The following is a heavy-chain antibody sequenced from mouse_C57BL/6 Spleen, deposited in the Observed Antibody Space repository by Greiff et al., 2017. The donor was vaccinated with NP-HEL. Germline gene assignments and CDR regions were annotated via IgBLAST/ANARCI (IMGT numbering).Heavy chain of an antibody. J-gene: IGHJ2*01. CDR2: ISDGGSYT. CDR1: GFTFSSYA. CDR3: ARDDYGSSLFDY. D-gene: IGHD1-1*01. Sequence: EVQLQESGGGLVKPGGSLKLSCAASGFTFSSYAMSWVRQTPEKRLEWVATISDGGSYTYYPDNVKGRFTISRDNAKNNLYLQMSHLKSEDTAMYYCARDDYGSSLFDYWGQGTTLTVSS. V-gene: IGHV5-4*01.